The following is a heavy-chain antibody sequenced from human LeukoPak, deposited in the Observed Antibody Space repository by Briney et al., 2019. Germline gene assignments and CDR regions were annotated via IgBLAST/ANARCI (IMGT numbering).Heavy chain of an antibody. CDR2: IYWDDDK. CDR3: AHWVITRGDAFDI. D-gene: IGHD2-21*01. Sequence: TLSLTCTVSGGSISSYYWSWIRQPPGKGLECLALIYWDDDKRYSPSLKSRLTITKDTSKNQVVLTMTSMDPVDAATYYRAHWVITRGDAFDIWGQGTMVTVSS. J-gene: IGHJ3*02. V-gene: IGHV2-5*08. CDR1: GGSISSYYW.